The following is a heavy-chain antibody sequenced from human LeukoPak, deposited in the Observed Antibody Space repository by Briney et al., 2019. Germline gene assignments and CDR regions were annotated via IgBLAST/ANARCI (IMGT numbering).Heavy chain of an antibody. Sequence: GGSLRLSCAASGFTFNNYWMSWVRQAPGKGLQWVANIKSDGSERFYVDSVKGRFTISRDNTKKSLYLQMNSLRAEDTGVYYCARGDLSENDDYVDAFHIWGRGTMVIVSS. J-gene: IGHJ3*02. V-gene: IGHV3-7*01. D-gene: IGHD4-17*01. CDR1: GFTFNNYW. CDR3: ARGDLSENDDYVDAFHI. CDR2: IKSDGSER.